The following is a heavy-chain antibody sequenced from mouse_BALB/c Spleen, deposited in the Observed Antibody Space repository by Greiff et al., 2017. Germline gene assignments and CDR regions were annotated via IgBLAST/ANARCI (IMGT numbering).Heavy chain of an antibody. V-gene: IGHV5-15*02. CDR3: ASDDGYNGFAY. D-gene: IGHD1-2*01. CDR1: GFTFSDYG. CDR2: ISNLAYSN. J-gene: IGHJ3*01. Sequence: EVKLVESGGGLVQPGGSRKLSCAASGFTFSDYGMAWVRQAPGKGPEWVAFISNLAYSNYYADSVTGRFTISRENAKNTLYLEMSSLRSEDTAMYYCASDDGYNGFAYWGQGTLVTVSA.